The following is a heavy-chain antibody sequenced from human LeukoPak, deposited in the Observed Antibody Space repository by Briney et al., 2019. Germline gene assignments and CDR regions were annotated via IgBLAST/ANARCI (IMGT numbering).Heavy chain of an antibody. J-gene: IGHJ6*03. CDR1: GGSFSSYY. Sequence: TSETLSLTCAVYGGSFSSYYWSWIRQPPGKGLEWIGYIYYSGSTNYNPSLKSRVTISVDTSKNQFSLKLTSVTAADTAVYYCARVIGIRYYYYMDVWGKGTTVTISS. CDR2: IYYSGST. D-gene: IGHD3-16*02. CDR3: ARVIGIRYYYYMDV. V-gene: IGHV4-59*01.